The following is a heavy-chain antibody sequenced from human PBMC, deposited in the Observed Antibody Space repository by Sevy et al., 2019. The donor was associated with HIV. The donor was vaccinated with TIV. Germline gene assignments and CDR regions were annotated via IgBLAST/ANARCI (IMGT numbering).Heavy chain of an antibody. Sequence: ASVKVSCKASGYTFTSYGISWVRQAPGQGLEWMVWISAYNGNTNYAQKLQGRVTMTTDTSTSTAYMELRSLRSDDTAGYYCARDMDCSSTSCYPWNWFDPWGQGTLVTVSS. CDR1: GYTFTSYG. CDR3: ARDMDCSSTSCYPWNWFDP. J-gene: IGHJ5*02. D-gene: IGHD2-2*01. V-gene: IGHV1-18*01. CDR2: ISAYNGNT.